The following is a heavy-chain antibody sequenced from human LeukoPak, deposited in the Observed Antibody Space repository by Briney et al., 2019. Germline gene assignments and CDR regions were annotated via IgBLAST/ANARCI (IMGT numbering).Heavy chain of an antibody. D-gene: IGHD6-13*01. V-gene: IGHV3-21*01. Sequence: GGSLRLSCAASGFAFSRYSMNWVRQAPGKGLEWVSSISSDSSHIYYADSVKGRFTISRDNAKNSLYLQMNSLRAEDTAVYYCARGGGRYSSSWYTDYWGQGTLVTVPS. J-gene: IGHJ4*02. CDR2: ISSDSSHI. CDR3: ARGGGRYSSSWYTDY. CDR1: GFAFSRYS.